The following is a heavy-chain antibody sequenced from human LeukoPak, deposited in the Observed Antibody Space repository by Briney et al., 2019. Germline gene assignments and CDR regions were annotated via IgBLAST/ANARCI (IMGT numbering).Heavy chain of an antibody. J-gene: IGHJ3*02. CDR1: GFTFNTYW. D-gene: IGHD6-19*01. V-gene: IGHV3-7*01. Sequence: GGSLRLSCAASGFTFNTYWMSWVRQTPGKGLEWVANIKEDGSQKNYVDSVRGRFTISRDNAKNSLYLQMSSLRAEDTAVYYCAREGSGWYLKAFDIWGQGTMVTVSS. CDR2: IKEDGSQK. CDR3: AREGSGWYLKAFDI.